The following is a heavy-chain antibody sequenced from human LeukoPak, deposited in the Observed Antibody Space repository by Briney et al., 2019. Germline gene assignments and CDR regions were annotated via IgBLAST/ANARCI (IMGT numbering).Heavy chain of an antibody. CDR3: AKASVWFGELLGYFDY. D-gene: IGHD3-10*01. CDR1: GFTFNSHA. Sequence: PGGSLRLSCAASGFTFNSHAMHRVRQAPGKGLEWVSGISWNSGSIGYADSVKGRFTISRDNAKNSLYLQMNSLRAEDTALYYCAKASVWFGELLGYFDYWGQGTLVTVSS. J-gene: IGHJ4*02. CDR2: ISWNSGSI. V-gene: IGHV3-9*01.